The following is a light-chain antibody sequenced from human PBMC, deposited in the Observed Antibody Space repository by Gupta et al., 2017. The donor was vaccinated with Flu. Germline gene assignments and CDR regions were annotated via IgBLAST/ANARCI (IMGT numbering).Light chain of an antibody. CDR3: QQRTGNSFT. J-gene: IGKJ3*01. V-gene: IGKV3-11*01. CDR1: QSVSNY. Sequence: EIVLTQSPATLSLSPGERATLSCRASQSVSNYLAWYQQKRGQAPRLLIYDASNRATGIPARFSGSGSGTDFTLTISILEPEDFAVCYCQQRTGNSFTFGPGTKVDIK. CDR2: DAS.